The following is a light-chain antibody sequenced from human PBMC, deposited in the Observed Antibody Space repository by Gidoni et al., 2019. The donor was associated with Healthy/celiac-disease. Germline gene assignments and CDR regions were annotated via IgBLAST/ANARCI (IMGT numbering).Light chain of an antibody. Sequence: IVLTQSPGTLSLSPGESSTRSCRASQSVSSSYLAWYQQKPGQAPRLLIYGASSRATGIPDRFSGSGSGTDFTLTISSLEPEDFAVYYCQQYGSSPWTFGQGTKVEIK. J-gene: IGKJ1*01. CDR3: QQYGSSPWT. V-gene: IGKV3-20*01. CDR2: GAS. CDR1: QSVSSSY.